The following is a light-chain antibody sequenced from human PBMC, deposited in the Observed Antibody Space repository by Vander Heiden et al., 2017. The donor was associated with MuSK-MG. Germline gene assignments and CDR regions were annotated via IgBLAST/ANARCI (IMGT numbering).Light chain of an antibody. V-gene: IGLV1-40*01. CDR2: GND. CDR3: QSYDSSLGGYV. J-gene: IGLJ1*01. CDR1: SPKLGAGSD. Sequence: QSVLTQPPPVPGAPGQRVTISCTGSSPKLGAGSDVHLYQQLPGPAPNLLIFGNDNRPSGVPDRFSGSKSGTSASLAITGLQAEDEADYYCQSYDSSLGGYVFGAGTKVTVL.